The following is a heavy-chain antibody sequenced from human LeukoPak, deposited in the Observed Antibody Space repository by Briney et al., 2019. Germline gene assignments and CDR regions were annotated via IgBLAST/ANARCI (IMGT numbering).Heavy chain of an antibody. CDR3: ARFLLYYDSSTYPNWFDP. CDR2: IYYSGST. D-gene: IGHD3-22*01. CDR1: GGSISSFH. Sequence: ASETLSLTCTVSGGSISSFHWSWIRQPPGKGLEWLGYIYYSGSTNYNPSLKSRVTISVDTSKNQFSLKLTSVTAADTAVYYCARFLLYYDSSTYPNWFDPWGQGTLVTVSS. V-gene: IGHV4-59*08. J-gene: IGHJ5*02.